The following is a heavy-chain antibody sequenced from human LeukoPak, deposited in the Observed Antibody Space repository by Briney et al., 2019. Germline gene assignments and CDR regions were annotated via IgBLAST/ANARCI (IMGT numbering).Heavy chain of an antibody. J-gene: IGHJ4*02. D-gene: IGHD5-12*01. CDR1: GGSISTYY. Sequence: SETLSLTCTVSGGSISTYYWSWIRQPPGKGLEWIGNIYFTGSTNYNPSLKSRVTISVDTSNNHFSLKLRSVTAADTAVYYCARGHGYDPGYWGQGTLVTVSS. V-gene: IGHV4-4*09. CDR3: ARGHGYDPGY. CDR2: IYFTGST.